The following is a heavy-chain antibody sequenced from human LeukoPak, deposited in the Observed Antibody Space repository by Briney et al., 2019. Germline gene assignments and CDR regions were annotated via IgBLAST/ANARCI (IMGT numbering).Heavy chain of an antibody. V-gene: IGHV1-2*02. CDR1: GYTFTGYY. J-gene: IGHJ6*03. CDR3: ARDVFGDYVSMDV. CDR2: INPNSGGT. D-gene: IGHD4-17*01. Sequence: ASVKVSCKASGYTFTGYYMHWVRQAPGQGLEWMGWINPNSGGTNYAQKFQGRVTMTRDMSTSTVYMELSSLRSEDTAVYYCARDVFGDYVSMDVWGKGTTVTVSS.